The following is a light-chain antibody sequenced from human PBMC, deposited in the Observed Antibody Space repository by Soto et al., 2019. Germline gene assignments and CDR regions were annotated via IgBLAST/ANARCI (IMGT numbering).Light chain of an antibody. CDR2: GTS. Sequence: IVLTQSPGTLSLSPGARATLSCRASQSVSSSYLVWYQQKPGQPPRLLIYGTSTRAAGISDRFSGSGSGSDVTLTIYRLGLGDSATYYCQRYGTSALAVEGGTKVVIK. V-gene: IGKV3-20*01. CDR1: QSVSSSY. CDR3: QRYGTSALA. J-gene: IGKJ4*01.